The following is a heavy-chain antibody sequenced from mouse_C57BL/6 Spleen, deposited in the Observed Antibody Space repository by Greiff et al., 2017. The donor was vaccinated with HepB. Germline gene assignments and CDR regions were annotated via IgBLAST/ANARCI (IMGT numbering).Heavy chain of an antibody. CDR1: GYTFTSYW. CDR2: IHPNSGST. J-gene: IGHJ4*01. Sequence: VQLQQSGAELVKPGASVKLSCKASGYTFTSYWMHWVKQRPGQGLEWIGMIHPNSGSTNYNEKFKSKATLTVDKSSSTAYMQLSSLTSEDSAVYYCARSYDYDVSYYAMDYWGQGTSVTVSS. CDR3: ARSYDYDVSYYAMDY. V-gene: IGHV1-64*01. D-gene: IGHD2-4*01.